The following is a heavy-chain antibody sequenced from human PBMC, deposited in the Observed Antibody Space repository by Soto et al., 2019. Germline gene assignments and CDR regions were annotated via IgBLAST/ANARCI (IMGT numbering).Heavy chain of an antibody. CDR1: GGSITSTNW. D-gene: IGHD2-2*01. J-gene: IGHJ4*02. CDR3: ARLLSSTRTIDY. V-gene: IGHV4-4*02. CDR2: IQHSGSA. Sequence: QVQLQESGPGLVKPSGTLSLTCAVSGGSITSTNWWTWVRQPPGRGLEWIGEIQHSGSANYNPSLRSRVTISVDKSKNQFSLNLSSVTAADTAVYYCARLLSSTRTIDYWGQGTLVTVSS.